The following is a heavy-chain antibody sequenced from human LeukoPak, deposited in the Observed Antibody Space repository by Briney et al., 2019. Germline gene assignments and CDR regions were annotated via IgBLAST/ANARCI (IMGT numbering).Heavy chain of an antibody. D-gene: IGHD1-26*01. CDR2: IYTSGST. CDR3: ARGLTGGWAAVFDY. J-gene: IGHJ4*02. V-gene: IGHV4-4*07. Sequence: PSETLSLTCTVSGGSISSYYWSWIRQPAGKGLEWIGRIYTSGSTNYNPSLKSRVTMSVDTSKNQFSLKLKSVTAADTAVYYCARGLTGGWAAVFDYWGQGTLVTVSS. CDR1: GGSISSYY.